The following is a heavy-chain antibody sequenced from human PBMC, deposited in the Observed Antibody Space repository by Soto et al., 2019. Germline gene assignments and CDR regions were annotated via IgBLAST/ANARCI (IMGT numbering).Heavy chain of an antibody. CDR2: INLSGGST. V-gene: IGHV1-46*03. J-gene: IGHJ6*03. CDR1: GFTFTSYY. Sequence: QVQLVQSGAEVKKPGASVKVSCKASGFTFTSYYMHWVRQAPGQGLEWMGIINLSGGSTSYAQKFQGRVTMTRDTSTSTVYMELSSLRSEDTAVYYCARGYDFWSGSYYMDVWGKGTTVTVSS. CDR3: ARGYDFWSGSYYMDV. D-gene: IGHD3-3*01.